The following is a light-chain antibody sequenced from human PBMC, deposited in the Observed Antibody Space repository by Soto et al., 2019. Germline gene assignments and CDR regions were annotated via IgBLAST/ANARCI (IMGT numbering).Light chain of an antibody. CDR3: QQYHHWPVT. J-gene: IGKJ4*01. CDR2: GAS. Sequence: EIVLTQSPGTLSLSPGERATLSCRASQTISNTFLAWYQQRPGQAPRLLMYGASTRATGIPDRFSGSGSGTEFTLTINSLQSEDAAVYYCQQYHHWPVTFGGGTKVDNK. V-gene: IGKV3-15*01. CDR1: QTISNT.